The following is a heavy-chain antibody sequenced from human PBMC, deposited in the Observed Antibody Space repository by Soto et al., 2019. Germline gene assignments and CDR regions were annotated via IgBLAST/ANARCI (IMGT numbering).Heavy chain of an antibody. Sequence: QVQLVQSGAEVKKPGSSVKVSCKASGGTFSSYTISWVRQAPGQGLEWMGRIIPILGIANYAQKFQGRVTITADKSTSTAYMELSSLRSEDTAVYYCARDPGIAAAVSGSPPWGQGTLVTVSS. CDR3: ARDPGIAAAVSGSPP. CDR1: GGTFSSYT. V-gene: IGHV1-69*08. J-gene: IGHJ5*02. D-gene: IGHD6-13*01. CDR2: IIPILGIA.